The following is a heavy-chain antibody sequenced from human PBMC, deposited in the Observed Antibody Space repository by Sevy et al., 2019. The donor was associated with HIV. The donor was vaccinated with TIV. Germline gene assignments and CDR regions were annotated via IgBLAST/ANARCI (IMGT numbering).Heavy chain of an antibody. CDR3: ARGHSYYYDSSGYYILGYYFDY. CDR1: GGSVSSGSYY. CDR2: IYYSGST. D-gene: IGHD3-22*01. Sequence: SETLSLTCTVSGGSVSSGSYYWSWIRQPPGKGLEWIGYIYYSGSTNYNPSLKSRVTISVDTSKNQFSLKLGSVTAADTAVYYCARGHSYYYDSSGYYILGYYFDYWGQGTLVTVSS. J-gene: IGHJ4*02. V-gene: IGHV4-61*01.